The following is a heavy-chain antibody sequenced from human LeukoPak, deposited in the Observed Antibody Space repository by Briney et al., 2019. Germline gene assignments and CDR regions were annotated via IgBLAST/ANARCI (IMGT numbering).Heavy chain of an antibody. V-gene: IGHV4-34*01. J-gene: IGHJ4*02. D-gene: IGHD3-3*01. Sequence: SETLSLTCAIYGGSFSGYYWSWIRQPPGKGVEWIGEINHSGSTNYNPSLKSRVTISVDTSKNQFSLKLSSVTAADTAVYYCARSWKDFWSGYYTGVFDYWGQGTLVTVSS. CDR3: ARSWKDFWSGYYTGVFDY. CDR2: INHSGST. CDR1: GGSFSGYY.